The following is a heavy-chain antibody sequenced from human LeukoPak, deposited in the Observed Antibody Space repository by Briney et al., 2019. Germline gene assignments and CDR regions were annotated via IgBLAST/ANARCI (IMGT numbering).Heavy chain of an antibody. J-gene: IGHJ4*02. D-gene: IGHD3-9*01. V-gene: IGHV3-30*02. CDR2: IRYDGSNK. CDR3: AKDARMFRYFDSKDY. CDR1: GFTFSSYG. Sequence: GGSLRLSCAASGFTFSSYGMHWVRQAPGKGLEWVAFIRYDGSNKYYADSVKGRFTISRDNSKNTLYLPMNTLRAEDTAVYYCAKDARMFRYFDSKDYWGQGTLVTVSS.